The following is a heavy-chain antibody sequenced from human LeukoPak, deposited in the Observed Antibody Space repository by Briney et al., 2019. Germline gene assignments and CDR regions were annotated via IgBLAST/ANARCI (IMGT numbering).Heavy chain of an antibody. J-gene: IGHJ4*02. Sequence: PGGSLRLSCAASGFTFSSYSMNWVRQAPGKGLEWGSAISGSGGSTYYADSVKGRFTISRDNSKNTLYLQMNSLRAEDTAVYYCAKSTIVVVPAATPDYWGQGTLVTVSS. CDR1: GFTFSSYS. CDR3: AKSTIVVVPAATPDY. CDR2: ISGSGGST. V-gene: IGHV3-23*01. D-gene: IGHD2-2*02.